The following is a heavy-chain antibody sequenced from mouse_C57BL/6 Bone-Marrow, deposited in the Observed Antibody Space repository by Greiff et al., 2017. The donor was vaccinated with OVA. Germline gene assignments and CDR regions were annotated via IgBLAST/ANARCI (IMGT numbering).Heavy chain of an antibody. D-gene: IGHD2-2*01. CDR2: ISDGGSYT. Sequence: VQLMESGGGLVKPGGSLKLSCAASGFTFSSYAMSWVRQTPEKRLEWVATISDGGSYTYYPDNVKGRFTISRDNAKNNLYLQMSHLKSEDTAMYYCARDGLGVYFDYWGQGTTLTVSS. CDR1: GFTFSSYA. J-gene: IGHJ2*01. CDR3: ARDGLGVYFDY. V-gene: IGHV5-4*01.